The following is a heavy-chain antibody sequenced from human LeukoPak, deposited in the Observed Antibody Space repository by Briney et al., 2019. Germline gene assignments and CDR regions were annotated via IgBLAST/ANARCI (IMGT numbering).Heavy chain of an antibody. V-gene: IGHV3-74*01. CDR3: ARAGNYYYDL. CDR2: MNGDGTTI. Sequence: GGTLRLSCADSGFAFSTSWMHWVRQDPGQGLVWVSRMNGDGTTINYADSVKGRFTISRDNAKNTLYLEMNSLSAEDTAVYYCARAGNYYYDLWGRGTLVSVSS. CDR1: GFAFSTSW. D-gene: IGHD1-7*01. J-gene: IGHJ2*01.